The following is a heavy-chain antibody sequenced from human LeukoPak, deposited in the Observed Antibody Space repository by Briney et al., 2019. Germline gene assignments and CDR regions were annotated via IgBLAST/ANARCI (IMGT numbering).Heavy chain of an antibody. CDR2: IYHNGTP. D-gene: IGHD3-3*01. CDR3: ARGDFWSGWDY. CDR1: VGSINSGNW. J-gene: IGHJ4*02. Sequence: SSETLSLTCAVSVGSINSGNWWSWVRQSPGKGLEWIGEIYHNGTPNYNPSLKSRVTISADTFKSHFSLKMTSVTAADTAVYYCARGDFWSGWDYWGQGALVTVSS. V-gene: IGHV4-4*02.